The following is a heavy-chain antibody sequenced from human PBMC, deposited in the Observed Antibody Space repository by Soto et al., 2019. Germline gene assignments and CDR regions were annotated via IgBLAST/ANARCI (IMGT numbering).Heavy chain of an antibody. CDR2: ISGSGGST. CDR3: AKVFGFLENYYYGMDV. CDR1: GFTFSSYA. V-gene: IGHV3-23*01. Sequence: GGSLRLSCAASGFTFSSYAMSWVRQAPGKGLEWVSAISGSGGSTYYADSVKGRFTISRDNSKNTLYLQMNSLRAEDTAVYYCAKVFGFLENYYYGMDVWGQGTTVTVSS. D-gene: IGHD3-3*02. J-gene: IGHJ6*02.